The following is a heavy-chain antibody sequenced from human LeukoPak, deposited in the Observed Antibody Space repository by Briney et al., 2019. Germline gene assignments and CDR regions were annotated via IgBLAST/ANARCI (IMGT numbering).Heavy chain of an antibody. D-gene: IGHD4-17*01. CDR3: ARGGADYVIGY. V-gene: IGHV3-11*06. CDR2: ISSSSSYT. CDR1: GFTFSDYY. Sequence: GGSLRLPCAASGFTFSDYYMSWIRQAPGKGLEWVSFISSSSSYTNYADSVKGRFTISRDNAKNSLYLQMNSLRAEDTAVYYCARGGADYVIGYWGQGNLVTVSS. J-gene: IGHJ4*02.